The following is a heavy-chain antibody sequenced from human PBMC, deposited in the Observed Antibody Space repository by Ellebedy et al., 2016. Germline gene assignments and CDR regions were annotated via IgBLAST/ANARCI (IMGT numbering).Heavy chain of an antibody. V-gene: IGHV3-23*01. CDR2: ITNSGGSA. D-gene: IGHD6-13*01. Sequence: GGSLRLSCAASGFTFSCCAMSWVRQAPGKGLEWVATITNSGGSAYYADSVKGRFTVSRDNSKSTVDLQMNSLSAEDTAMYYCATDAGALRHTWYRECWGQGTLVTVSS. CDR1: GFTFSCCA. CDR3: ATDAGALRHTWYREC. J-gene: IGHJ4*02.